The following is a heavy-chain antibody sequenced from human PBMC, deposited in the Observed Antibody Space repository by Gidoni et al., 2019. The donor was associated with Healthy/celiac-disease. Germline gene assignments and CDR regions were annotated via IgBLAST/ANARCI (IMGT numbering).Heavy chain of an antibody. CDR1: EFTFSSSG. Sequence: QVQLVESGGGVVQPGRSLRLSCSASEFTFSSSGMHWVRQAPVKGREWVAVISYDGSNKYYADSVKGRFTISRENSKNTLYLQMNSLRDEDTAVYYCAKDQAVACTLYWFDPGAREPWSPSPQ. CDR3: AKDQAVACTLYWFDP. J-gene: IGHJ5*02. CDR2: ISYDGSNK. D-gene: IGHD6-19*01. V-gene: IGHV3-30*18.